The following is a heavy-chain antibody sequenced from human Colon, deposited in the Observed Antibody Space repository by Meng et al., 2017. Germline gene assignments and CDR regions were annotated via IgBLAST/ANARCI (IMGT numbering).Heavy chain of an antibody. V-gene: IGHV6-1*01. CDR3: ARDHGYSYGLPLDY. CDR1: GDSVSSNTAA. Sequence: QVQLQPSVRDLVKPSQTLSLTCVISGDSVSSNTAAWNWIRQSPSRGLEWLGRTYYRSQWYNEYAVSVKSRMTFNADTSKNQVSLQVNSVTPEDTAVYYCARDHGYSYGLPLDYWGQGILVTVSS. CDR2: TYYRSQWYN. D-gene: IGHD5-18*01. J-gene: IGHJ4*02.